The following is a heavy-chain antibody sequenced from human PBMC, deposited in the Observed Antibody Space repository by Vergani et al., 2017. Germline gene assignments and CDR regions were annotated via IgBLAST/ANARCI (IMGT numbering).Heavy chain of an antibody. J-gene: IGHJ4*02. D-gene: IGHD6-19*01. CDR1: GDSVSSNSAA. CDR3: ARAGRIAVAGTFDY. CDR2: TYYRSKWYN. V-gene: IGHV6-1*01. Sequence: QVQLQQSGPGLVKPSQTLSLTCAISGDSVSSNSAAWNWIRQSPSRGLEWLGRTYYRSKWYNDYAVSVKSRITINPDTSKNQFSLQLSSVTAADTAVYYCARAGRIAVAGTFDYWGQGTLVTVSS.